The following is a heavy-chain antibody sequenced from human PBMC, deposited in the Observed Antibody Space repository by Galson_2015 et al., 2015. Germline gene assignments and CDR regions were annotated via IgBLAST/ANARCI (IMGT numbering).Heavy chain of an antibody. CDR2: IYYTGST. V-gene: IGHV4-31*03. CDR3: ARALTGGFDY. CDR1: GDSISSGGYY. D-gene: IGHD7-27*01. J-gene: IGHJ4*02. Sequence: TPSLTCSVSGDSISSGGYYWSWIRQHPGKGLKWIAYIYYTGSTYYNPSLKSRVTISVDTSKNQFSLKVRSVTTADTAVYYCARALTGGFDYWGQGTLVTVSS.